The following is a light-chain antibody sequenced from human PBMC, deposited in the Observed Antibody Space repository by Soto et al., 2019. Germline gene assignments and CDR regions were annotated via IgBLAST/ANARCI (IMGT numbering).Light chain of an antibody. CDR1: QSVSSY. CDR2: DTS. CDR3: QQRSSWPRIT. V-gene: IGKV3-11*01. J-gene: IGKJ5*01. Sequence: EIVLTQSPATLSLSPGERATLSFMSSQSVSSYLVWYQQKPGQAPRLLIYDTSNRATGIPARFSGSGSGTDFTLTISSLEPEDFAVYYCQQRSSWPRITFGQGTRLEIK.